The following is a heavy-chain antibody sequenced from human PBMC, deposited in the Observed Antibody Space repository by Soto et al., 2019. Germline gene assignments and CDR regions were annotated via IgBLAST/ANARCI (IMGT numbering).Heavy chain of an antibody. CDR2: ISYDGSNK. CDR3: ARDSGIQLWLRRYYGMDV. D-gene: IGHD5-18*01. CDR1: GFTFSSYA. V-gene: IGHV3-30-3*01. Sequence: QVQLVESGGGVVQPGRSLRLSCAASGFTFSSYAMHWVRQAPGKGLEWVAVISYDGSNKYYADSVKGRFTISRDNSKNTLYLQMNRLRAEDTAVYYCARDSGIQLWLRRYYGMDVWGQGTTVTVSS. J-gene: IGHJ6*02.